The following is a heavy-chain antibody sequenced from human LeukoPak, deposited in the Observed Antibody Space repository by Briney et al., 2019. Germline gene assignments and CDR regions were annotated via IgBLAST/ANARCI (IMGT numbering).Heavy chain of an antibody. Sequence: PGGSLRLSCAASGFPFSEYSRNWVRQAPGKGLEWISYIGISSGNTKYADSVKGRFTVSGDNARNSLYLQMNSLRVEDTAVYYCARDHNYAFDNWGQGTLVTVSS. CDR1: GFPFSEYS. D-gene: IGHD1-1*01. V-gene: IGHV3-11*06. CDR3: ARDHNYAFDN. CDR2: IGISSGNT. J-gene: IGHJ4*02.